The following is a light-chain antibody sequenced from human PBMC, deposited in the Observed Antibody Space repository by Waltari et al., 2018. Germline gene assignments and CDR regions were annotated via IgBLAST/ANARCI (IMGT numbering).Light chain of an antibody. CDR2: GAS. J-gene: IGKJ4*01. CDR3: QQYDGIVLT. V-gene: IGKV3-20*01. Sequence: EIVLTQSPATLSLSPGERATLSCRASQSVTSISLRWYQQKPGQAPRLLIYGASNRATGIPDRFSGSGSGTDFTLTISRLEPEDFAVYYCQQYDGIVLTFGGGTKVEI. CDR1: QSVTSIS.